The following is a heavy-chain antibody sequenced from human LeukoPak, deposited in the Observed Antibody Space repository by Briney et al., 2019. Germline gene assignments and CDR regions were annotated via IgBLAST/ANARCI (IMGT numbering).Heavy chain of an antibody. CDR2: ISSGSNTI. Sequence: AGGSLRLSCAASGLTFSTYAMNWVRQAPGKGLEWVSYISSGSNTIYYSDSVKGRFTVSRDNAKYSVYLQMNTLRDEDTAVYYCATWAGGRDGYPRPLDFWGQGTLVTVSS. CDR3: ATWAGGRDGYPRPLDF. V-gene: IGHV3-48*02. J-gene: IGHJ4*02. D-gene: IGHD5-24*01. CDR1: GLTFSTYA.